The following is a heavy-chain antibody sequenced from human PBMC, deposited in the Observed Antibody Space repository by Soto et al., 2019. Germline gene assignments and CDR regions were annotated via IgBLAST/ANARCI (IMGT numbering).Heavy chain of an antibody. J-gene: IGHJ4*02. V-gene: IGHV3-30*18. CDR2: ISYDGSNK. Sequence: QVQLVESGGGVVQPGRSLRLSCAASGFTFSSYGMHWVRQAPGKGLEWVAVISYDGSNKYYADSVKGRFTISRDNSKNTLYLQMNSLRAEDTAVYYCAKEHSSGWYLRGRRAYFDYWGQGTLVTVSS. CDR1: GFTFSSYG. D-gene: IGHD6-19*01. CDR3: AKEHSSGWYLRGRRAYFDY.